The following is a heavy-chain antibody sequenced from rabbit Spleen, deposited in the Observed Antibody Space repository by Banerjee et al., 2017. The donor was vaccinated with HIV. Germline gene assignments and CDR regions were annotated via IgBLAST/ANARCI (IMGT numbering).Heavy chain of an antibody. J-gene: IGHJ4*01. Sequence: VESGGDLVKPGASLTLTCTASGVSFSFNNYMCWVRQAPGKGLEWIGCVDVGSAGFTYFASWAKGRFTISKTSSTTVTLQMTSLTAADRATYFCARDLVGVIGWNFYLWGQGTLVTVS. CDR1: GVSFSFNNY. CDR2: VDVGSAGFT. CDR3: ARDLVGVIGWNFYL. V-gene: IGHV1S40*01. D-gene: IGHD1-1*01.